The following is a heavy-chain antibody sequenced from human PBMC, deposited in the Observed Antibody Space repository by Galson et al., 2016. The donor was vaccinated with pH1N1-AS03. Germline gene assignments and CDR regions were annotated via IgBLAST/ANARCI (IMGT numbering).Heavy chain of an antibody. CDR2: IKSNPDGATT. J-gene: IGHJ5*02. CDR1: GFTFINAW. Sequence: SLRLSCAASGFTFINAWMNWVRQAPGKGLEWVGRIKSNPDGATTAYAAPVKGRFFISRDDSKNTLFLRMNNLKTEDTAVYYCTTEAPYRGYPNWCDPWDQGTLVTVSS. D-gene: IGHD5-12*01. CDR3: TTEAPYRGYPNWCDP. V-gene: IGHV3-15*01.